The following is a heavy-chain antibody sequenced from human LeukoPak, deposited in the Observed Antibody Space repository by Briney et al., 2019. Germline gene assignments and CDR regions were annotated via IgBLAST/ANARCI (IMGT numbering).Heavy chain of an antibody. CDR2: IDHSGST. J-gene: IGHJ3*02. D-gene: IGHD2-2*02. CDR3: ARDLHCSSTSCYNDAFDI. V-gene: IGHV4-4*02. Sequence: SGTLSLTCAVSGGYISSSNWWSWVRQPPGKGLEWIGEIDHSGSTNYNPSLKSRVTISVDKSKNQFSLKLSSVTAADTAVYYCARDLHCSSTSCYNDAFDIWGQGTMVTVSS. CDR1: GGYISSSNW.